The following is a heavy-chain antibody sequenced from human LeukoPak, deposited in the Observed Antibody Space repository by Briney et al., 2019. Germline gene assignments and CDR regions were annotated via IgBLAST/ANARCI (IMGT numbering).Heavy chain of an antibody. D-gene: IGHD1-26*01. CDR3: ARREVGADY. CDR1: GGSFSGYY. CDR2: IYHSGST. Sequence: SETLSLTCAVYGGSFSGYYWNWIRQSPGKGLEWIGSIYHSGSTYYNPSLKSRVTISVDTSKNQFSLKLSSVTAADTAVYYCARREVGADYWGQGTLVTVSS. J-gene: IGHJ4*02. V-gene: IGHV4-34*01.